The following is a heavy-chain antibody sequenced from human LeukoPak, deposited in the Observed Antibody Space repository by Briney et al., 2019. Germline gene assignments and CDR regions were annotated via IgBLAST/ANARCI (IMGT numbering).Heavy chain of an antibody. CDR2: INPNSGGT. CDR3: ARDFEESRYFDFLFSMGY. CDR1: GYTFTDYY. Sequence: ASVKVSRKASGYTFTDYYMHWVRQAPGQGLEWMGWINPNSGGTSYAQKFQGRVTMTRDTSITTAYMELSSLKSDDTAVYYCARDFEESRYFDFLFSMGYWGHGALVTVSS. V-gene: IGHV1-2*02. J-gene: IGHJ4*01. D-gene: IGHD3-9*01.